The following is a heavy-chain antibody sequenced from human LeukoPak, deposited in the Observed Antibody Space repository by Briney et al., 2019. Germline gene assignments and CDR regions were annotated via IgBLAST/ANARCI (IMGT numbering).Heavy chain of an antibody. V-gene: IGHV3-21*01. CDR2: ISSSSSYI. Sequence: GGSLRLSCAASGFTFSSYSMNWVRQAPGKGLEWVSSISSSSSYIYYADSVKGRFTISRANAKNSLYLQMNSLRAEDTAVYYCARDTGYCSSTRCYDYYYYYGMDVWGQGTTVTVSS. CDR1: GFTFSSYS. D-gene: IGHD2-2*03. J-gene: IGHJ6*02. CDR3: ARDTGYCSSTRCYDYYYYYGMDV.